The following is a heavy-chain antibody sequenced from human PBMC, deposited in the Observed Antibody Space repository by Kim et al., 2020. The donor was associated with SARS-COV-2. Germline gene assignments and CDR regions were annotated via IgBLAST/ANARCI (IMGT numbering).Heavy chain of an antibody. CDR1: GGSISSSNW. Sequence: SETLSLTCAVSGGSISSSNWWSWVRQPPGKGLEWIGEIYHSGSTNYNPSLKSRVTISVDKSKNQFSLKLTSVTAADTAVYYCARERVIAAAGEYYYYYGMGVWGQGTTVTVSS. CDR2: IYHSGST. J-gene: IGHJ6*02. CDR3: ARERVIAAAGEYYYYYGMGV. V-gene: IGHV4-4*02. D-gene: IGHD6-13*01.